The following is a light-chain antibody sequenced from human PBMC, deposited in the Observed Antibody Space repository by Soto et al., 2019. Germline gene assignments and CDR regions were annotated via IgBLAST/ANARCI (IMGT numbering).Light chain of an antibody. CDR2: LGS. Sequence: DIVLTQSPLSLPVTPGESASISCKASQSLLLSSGNNYLDWYLQKPGQSPQLLIYLGSTRASGVPDMFSGSGSGTYFTLNSSTVEAEDVGVYYCAQALQTVTFGGWTKVEIK. CDR1: QSLLLSSGNNY. V-gene: IGKV2-28*01. J-gene: IGKJ4*01. CDR3: AQALQTVT.